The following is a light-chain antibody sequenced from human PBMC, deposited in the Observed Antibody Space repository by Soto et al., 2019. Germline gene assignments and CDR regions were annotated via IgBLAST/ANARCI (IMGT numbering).Light chain of an antibody. J-gene: IGKJ1*01. CDR3: QQSNNYQRT. Sequence: DIQMTHSPSTGSASVGDRGTIACRASEKVNKWLAGYQQKTGKATKLLISDAASLESGVPSRFSGSGSGTEFTITISPPRPADFATYYCQQSNNYQRTLGQGT. CDR1: EKVNKW. CDR2: DAA. V-gene: IGKV1-5*01.